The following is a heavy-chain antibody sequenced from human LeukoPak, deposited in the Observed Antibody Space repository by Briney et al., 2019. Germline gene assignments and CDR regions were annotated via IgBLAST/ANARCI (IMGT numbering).Heavy chain of an antibody. D-gene: IGHD3-16*02. CDR2: IYYSGST. CDR1: SGPISSYY. Sequence: PSETLSLTCTVSSGPISSYYWGWIRQPPGKGLEWIGSIYYSGSTYYNPSLKSRVTISVDTSKNQFSLKLSSVTAADTAVYYCARRAIWGSYRIFDYWGQGTLVTVSS. CDR3: ARRAIWGSYRIFDY. V-gene: IGHV4-39*01. J-gene: IGHJ4*02.